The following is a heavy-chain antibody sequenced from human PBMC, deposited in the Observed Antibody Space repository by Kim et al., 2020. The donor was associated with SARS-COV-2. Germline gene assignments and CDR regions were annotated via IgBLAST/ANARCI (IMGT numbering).Heavy chain of an antibody. J-gene: IGHJ5*01. CDR2: VHHGGST. V-gene: IGHV4-4*02. CDR1: GDSISTNNW. CDR3: ARVPGGCSSTSCYLLS. D-gene: IGHD2-2*01. Sequence: SETLSLTCAVSGDSISTNNWWTWVRQPPGKGLEWIGEVHHGGSTSYNPSLKSRVTISIDKSNNHFSLTLNSVTAADTAVYYCARVPGGCSSTSCYLLSWG.